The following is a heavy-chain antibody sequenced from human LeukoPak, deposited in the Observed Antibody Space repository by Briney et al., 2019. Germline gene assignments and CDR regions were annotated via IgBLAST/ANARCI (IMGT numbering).Heavy chain of an antibody. CDR2: IYYSGST. Sequence: SETLSLTCIVSGGSISSYYWSWIRQPPGKGLEWIGYIYYSGSTNYNPSLKSRVTISVDTSKNQFSLKLSSVTAADTAVYYCARGVPTQDYYDNSAFPGQYYFDYWGQGTLVTVSS. D-gene: IGHD3-22*01. V-gene: IGHV4-59*01. J-gene: IGHJ4*02. CDR3: ARGVPTQDYYDNSAFPGQYYFDY. CDR1: GGSISSYY.